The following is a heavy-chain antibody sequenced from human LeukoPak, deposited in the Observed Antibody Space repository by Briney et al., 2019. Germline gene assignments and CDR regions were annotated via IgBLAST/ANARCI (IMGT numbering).Heavy chain of an antibody. CDR2: IRSDASSI. V-gene: IGHV3-21*01. CDR1: GFTFSRYS. J-gene: IGHJ4*02. CDR3: ARDGYSIGYFYDL. Sequence: GGSLRLSCVGSGFTFSRYSMNWVRQAPGKGPEWVSSIRSDASSIYYADSVKGRFTISRGNAKNSVFLQMNSLRAGDTAVYYCARDGYSIGYFYDLWGQGTLVTVSS. D-gene: IGHD3-22*01.